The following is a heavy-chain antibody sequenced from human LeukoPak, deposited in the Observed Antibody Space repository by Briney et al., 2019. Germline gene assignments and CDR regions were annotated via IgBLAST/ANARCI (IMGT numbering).Heavy chain of an antibody. D-gene: IGHD3-22*01. CDR3: ARSPLYYYDSSGYWDY. Sequence: GGSLRLSCAASGFTFSTYTMHWVRQAPGKGLEWVAVISYDGSSENYADSVKGRFTIFRDNSKNTLYLQMNSLRAEDTAVYYCARSPLYYYDSSGYWDYWGQGTLVTVSS. V-gene: IGHV3-30*04. CDR1: GFTFSTYT. J-gene: IGHJ4*02. CDR2: ISYDGSSE.